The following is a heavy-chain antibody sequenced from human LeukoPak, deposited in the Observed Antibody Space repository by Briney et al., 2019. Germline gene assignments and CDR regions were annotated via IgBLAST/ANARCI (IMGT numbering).Heavy chain of an antibody. V-gene: IGHV1-2*06. Sequence: ASVKVSCKASGYTFTGYYMHWVRQAPGQGLEWMGRINPNSGGTSYAQKFQGRVTMTRDTSISTAYMELSRLRSDDTAVYYCARDYEGITLNWFDPWGQGTLVTVSS. D-gene: IGHD3-10*01. CDR3: ARDYEGITLNWFDP. CDR2: INPNSGGT. CDR1: GYTFTGYY. J-gene: IGHJ5*02.